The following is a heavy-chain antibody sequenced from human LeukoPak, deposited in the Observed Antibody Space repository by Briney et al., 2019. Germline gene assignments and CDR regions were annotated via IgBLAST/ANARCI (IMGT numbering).Heavy chain of an antibody. J-gene: IGHJ4*02. CDR3: ARASGKREPTSWIDY. CDR1: GFTFSTYE. D-gene: IGHD1-26*01. CDR2: ISTSGSSI. V-gene: IGHV3-48*03. Sequence: GGSLRLSCAASGFTFSTYEINWVRQAPGKGLEWLSHISTSGSSIHYADSVKGRFTISRDNAKNSLYLQMNSLRAEDTAVYYCARASGKREPTSWIDYWGQGTLVTVSS.